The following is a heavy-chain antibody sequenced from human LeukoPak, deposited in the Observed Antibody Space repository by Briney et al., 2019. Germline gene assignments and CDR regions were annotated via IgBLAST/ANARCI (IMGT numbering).Heavy chain of an antibody. CDR1: GGSISRYY. CDR3: ARDRDSSGLRDFDL. CDR2: IYYSGNT. V-gene: IGHV4-59*01. J-gene: IGHJ2*01. Sequence: SETLSLTCTVSGGSISRYYCSWSRQPPGKGLEWIGYIYYSGNTNSISIDTSKNQFSLQLSSVTAADTAVYYCARDRDSSGLRDFDLWGRGTLVTVSA. D-gene: IGHD3-22*01.